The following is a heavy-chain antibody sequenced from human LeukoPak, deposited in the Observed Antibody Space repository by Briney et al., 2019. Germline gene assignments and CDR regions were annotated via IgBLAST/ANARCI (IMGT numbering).Heavy chain of an antibody. CDR2: IIPIFGTA. CDR1: GGSFSSYA. Sequence: SVKVSCKASGGSFSSYAISWVRQAPGQGLEWMGGIIPIFGTANYAQKFQGRVTITTDEATSTAYMELSSLRSEDTAVYYCARDLMVRGAVPPGYWGQGTLVTVSS. V-gene: IGHV1-69*05. CDR3: ARDLMVRGAVPPGY. J-gene: IGHJ4*02. D-gene: IGHD3-10*01.